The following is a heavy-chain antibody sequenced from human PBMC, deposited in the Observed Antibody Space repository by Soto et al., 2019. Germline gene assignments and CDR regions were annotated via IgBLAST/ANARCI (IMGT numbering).Heavy chain of an antibody. D-gene: IGHD2-2*01. V-gene: IGHV4-59*01. CDR2: IYYSGST. J-gene: IGHJ6*03. Sequence: SETLSLTCTVSGGSISSYYWSWIRQPPGKGLEWIGYIYYSGSTNYNPSLKSRVTIPVDTSKNQFSLKMSSVTAADTAVYYCARGPHRYCSSTSCREKYYYYYMDVWGKGTTVTVSS. CDR1: GGSISSYY. CDR3: ARGPHRYCSSTSCREKYYYYYMDV.